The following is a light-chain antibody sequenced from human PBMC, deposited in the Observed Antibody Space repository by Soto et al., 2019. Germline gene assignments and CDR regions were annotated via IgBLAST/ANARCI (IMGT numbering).Light chain of an antibody. Sequence: QSALTQPPSASGSPGQSVAISCTGTSSDVGGYNYVSWYQQHPGKAPKLMIYEVNKRPSGVPDRCSGSKSCNTASLTVSGLQAEDEYDYSCSAYAGSSNVFGTGTKLTVL. J-gene: IGLJ1*01. V-gene: IGLV2-8*01. CDR2: EVN. CDR3: SAYAGSSNV. CDR1: SSDVGGYNY.